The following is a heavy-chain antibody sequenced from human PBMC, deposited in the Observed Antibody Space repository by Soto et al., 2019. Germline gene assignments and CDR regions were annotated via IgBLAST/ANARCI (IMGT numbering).Heavy chain of an antibody. J-gene: IGHJ3*02. CDR1: GGSIISYY. CDR3: ARYPLIAPGAFDI. V-gene: IGHV4-59*01. D-gene: IGHD3-22*01. Sequence: PSETLSLTCTVSGGSIISYYWSWIRQPPGKGLEWIGYIYYSGSTNYNPSLKSRVTISVDTSKNQFSLKLSSVTAADTAVYYCARYPLIAPGAFDIWGQGTMVTVSS. CDR2: IYYSGST.